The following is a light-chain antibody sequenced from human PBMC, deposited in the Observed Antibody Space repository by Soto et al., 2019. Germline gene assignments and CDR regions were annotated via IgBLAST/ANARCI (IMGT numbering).Light chain of an antibody. CDR1: TSNIGSHYD. V-gene: IGLV1-40*01. Sequence: QSVLTQPPSVSGAPGQRVTISCTGSTSNIGSHYDVHWYQQLPGAAPRLLIYGNFKRPSGVPDRFSGSKSDTSASLAITGLQPEEDADYYYQSYDSSLSGYVFGTGTKVTVL. J-gene: IGLJ1*01. CDR3: QSYDSSLSGYV. CDR2: GNF.